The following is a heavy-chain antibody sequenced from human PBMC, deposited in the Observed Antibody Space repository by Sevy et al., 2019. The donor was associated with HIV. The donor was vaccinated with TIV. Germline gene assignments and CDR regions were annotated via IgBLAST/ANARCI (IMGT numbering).Heavy chain of an antibody. CDR3: VRADPDQHFDS. CDR1: GDTFTNNY. V-gene: IGHV1-46*01. CDR2: VDPSAGNT. Sequence: ASVKVSCKASGDTFTNNYIHWVRQAPGQGLEWMGMVDPSAGNTTYAQKFQGRVTMTWDTSTSILYMDLSSLRSEDTAVYYCVRADPDQHFDSWGQGTLVTVSS. J-gene: IGHJ4*02.